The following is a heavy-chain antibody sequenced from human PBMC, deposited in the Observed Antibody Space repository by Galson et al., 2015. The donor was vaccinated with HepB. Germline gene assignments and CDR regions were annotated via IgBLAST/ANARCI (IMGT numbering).Heavy chain of an antibody. CDR3: ARVTKRGQPYYFDY. J-gene: IGHJ4*02. Sequence: LSLTCTVSGGSIGSTSYFWGWIRQPPGKGLEWIGTIYYSGSNYNPSLKSRVTISVDTSKNQFSLKLSSVTAADTAVYYCARVTKRGQPYYFDYWGQGTLVTVSS. CDR1: GGSIGSTSYF. V-gene: IGHV4-39*07. CDR2: IYYSGS.